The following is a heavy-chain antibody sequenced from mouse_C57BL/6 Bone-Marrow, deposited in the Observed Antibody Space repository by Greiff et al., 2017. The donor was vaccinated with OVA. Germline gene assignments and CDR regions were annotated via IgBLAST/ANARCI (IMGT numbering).Heavy chain of an antibody. CDR3: ARGDPFDD. J-gene: IGHJ2*01. CDR2: ISSGSSTI. Sequence: EVKVVESGGGLVKPGGSLKLSCAASGFTFSDYGMHWVRQAPEKGLEWVAYISSGSSTIYSADTVKGRFTISRDNAKNTLFLQMTSLRSEDTAMYYCARGDPFDDWGQGTTLTVSS. V-gene: IGHV5-17*01. D-gene: IGHD3-3*01. CDR1: GFTFSDYG.